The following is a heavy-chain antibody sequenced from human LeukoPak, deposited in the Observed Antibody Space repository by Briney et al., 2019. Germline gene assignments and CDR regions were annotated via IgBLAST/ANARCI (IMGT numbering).Heavy chain of an antibody. CDR1: GYTFTSHY. D-gene: IGHD3-10*01. V-gene: IGHV1-46*01. Sequence: ASVKVSCKASGYTFTSHYVHWVRQAPGQGLEWVGIINPSGGSTTYAQKFEDRVTLARDTSTSTVYMELRSLRSEDTAVFYCARDTHGSGRSFYYYHGMDVWGQGTTVTVSS. J-gene: IGHJ6*02. CDR2: INPSGGST. CDR3: ARDTHGSGRSFYYYHGMDV.